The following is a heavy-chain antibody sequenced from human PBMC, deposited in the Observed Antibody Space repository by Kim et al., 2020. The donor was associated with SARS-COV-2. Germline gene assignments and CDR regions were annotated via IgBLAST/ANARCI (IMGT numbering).Heavy chain of an antibody. CDR2: IYTSGST. D-gene: IGHD4-17*01. V-gene: IGHV4-61*02. CDR1: GGSISSGSYY. J-gene: IGHJ5*02. Sequence: SETLSLTCTVSGGSISSGSYYWSWIRQPAGKGLELIGRIYTSGSTNYNPSLKSRVTISVDTSKNQFSLKLSSVTAADTAVYYCARDDGDYGWFDPWGQGTLVTVSS. CDR3: ARDDGDYGWFDP.